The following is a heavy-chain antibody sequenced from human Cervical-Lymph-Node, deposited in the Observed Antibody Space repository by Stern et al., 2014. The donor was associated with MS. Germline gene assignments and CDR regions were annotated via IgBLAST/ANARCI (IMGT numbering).Heavy chain of an antibody. V-gene: IGHV1-18*01. CDR2: INGYKGNI. CDR1: GFTFTNHG. D-gene: IGHD1-26*01. J-gene: IGHJ4*02. CDR3: ARDRGLVGNTTDDY. Sequence: VQLEESGAEVKKPGASVKVSCKASGFTFTNHGISWVRQAPGQGLEWMGWINGYKGNIDFAQKFQGRLIMTTDTSTSTVYMELRSLGFDDTAVYYCARDRGLVGNTTDDYWGQGTLVTVSS.